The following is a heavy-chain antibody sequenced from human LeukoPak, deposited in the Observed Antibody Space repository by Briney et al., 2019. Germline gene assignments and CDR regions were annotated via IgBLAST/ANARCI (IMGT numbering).Heavy chain of an antibody. CDR1: GYSFVSYW. CDR3: ARRLGGADVFDI. V-gene: IGHV5-51*01. D-gene: IGHD3-16*01. CDR2: IYPGDSDS. Sequence: GESLKISCKASGYSFVSYWIAWVRQMPGKGLEWMGIIYPGDSDSKYSRSFQGQVTTSADKSINTAYLQWSSLEASDSAMYYCARRLGGADVFDIWGQGTMVTVSS. J-gene: IGHJ3*02.